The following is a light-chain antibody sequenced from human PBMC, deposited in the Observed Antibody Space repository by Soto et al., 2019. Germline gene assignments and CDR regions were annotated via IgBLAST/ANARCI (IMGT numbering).Light chain of an antibody. V-gene: IGKV2-30*01. Sequence: DVVMTQSPLSLPVTLGQPASISCRSSQSLVYSDGNTYLTWFQQRPGQSPRRLSYRVSNRDSGAPDRFSGSGSGTDFILKISRVEAEDVGVYYCMQGTHWPFTFGPGTKMDIK. CDR2: RVS. CDR3: MQGTHWPFT. CDR1: QSLVYSDGNTY. J-gene: IGKJ3*01.